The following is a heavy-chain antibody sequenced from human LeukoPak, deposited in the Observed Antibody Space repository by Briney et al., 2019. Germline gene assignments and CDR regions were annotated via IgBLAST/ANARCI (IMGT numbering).Heavy chain of an antibody. CDR2: IYAGGST. D-gene: IGHD3-22*01. V-gene: IGHV3-53*04. CDR1: GFSVSSNY. J-gene: IGHJ4*02. CDR3: AANYYDSSGYYMDY. Sequence: PGGSLRLSCAGSGFSVSSNYMSWVRQAPGKGLEWVSIIYAGGSTYHADSVKGRFTISRHNSKNTLYLQMNSLRAEDTAVYYCAANYYDSSGYYMDYWGQGTLVTVSS.